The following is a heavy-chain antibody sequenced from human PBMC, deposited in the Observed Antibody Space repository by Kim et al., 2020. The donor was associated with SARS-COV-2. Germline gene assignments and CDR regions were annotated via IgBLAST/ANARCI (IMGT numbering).Heavy chain of an antibody. D-gene: IGHD3-3*01. J-gene: IGHJ6*03. CDR1: GYTFTGYY. Sequence: ASVKVSCKASGYTFTGYYMHWVRQAPGQGLEWMGWINPNSGGTNYAQKFQGRVTMTRDTSISTAYMELSRLRSDDTAVYYCARAGLFGVARILGPAVYYMDVWGKGTTVTVSS. CDR2: INPNSGGT. CDR3: ARAGLFGVARILGPAVYYMDV. V-gene: IGHV1-2*02.